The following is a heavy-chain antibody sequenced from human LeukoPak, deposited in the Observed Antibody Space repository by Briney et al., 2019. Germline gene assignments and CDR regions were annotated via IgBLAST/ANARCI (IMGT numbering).Heavy chain of an antibody. CDR3: AKDYLPDYGDYVMLYYMDV. V-gene: IGHV3-23*01. D-gene: IGHD4-17*01. Sequence: PGGSLRLSCAASGLTVSSNYMSWVRQAPGKGLEWVSAISGSGGSTYYADSVKGRFTISRDNSKNTLYLQMNSLRAEDTAVYYCAKDYLPDYGDYVMLYYMDVWGKGTTVTISS. J-gene: IGHJ6*03. CDR2: ISGSGGST. CDR1: GLTVSSNY.